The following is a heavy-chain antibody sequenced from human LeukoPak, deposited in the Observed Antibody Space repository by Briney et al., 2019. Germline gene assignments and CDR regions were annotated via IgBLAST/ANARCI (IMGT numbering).Heavy chain of an antibody. J-gene: IGHJ5*02. D-gene: IGHD6-19*01. CDR3: AKDLKSSGWGNWFDP. CDR1: GFTFSSYA. V-gene: IGHV3-23*01. Sequence: GGSLRLSCAASGFTFSSYAMSWVRQAPGKGLEWVSAISGSGGSTYYADSVKGRFTISRDNSKNTLYLQMNSLRAEDTAVYYCAKDLKSSGWGNWFDPWGQGTLVTVSS. CDR2: ISGSGGST.